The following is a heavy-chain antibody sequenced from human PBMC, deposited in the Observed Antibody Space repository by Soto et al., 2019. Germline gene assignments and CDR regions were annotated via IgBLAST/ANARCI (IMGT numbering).Heavy chain of an antibody. CDR3: ARDDYSAYPDDGFET. J-gene: IGHJ3*02. V-gene: IGHV1-69*08. CDR1: GGTFSSDT. Sequence: QVQLVQSGAEVKTPGSSVKVSCKASGGTFSSDTVSWVRQAPGQGLEWMGRIIPMFDMSEYADKFQGRATHSADETATTVYMELSSLTSDDTGMYFCARDDYSAYPDDGFETWGQGTVVTVSS. CDR2: IIPMFDMS. D-gene: IGHD4-17*01.